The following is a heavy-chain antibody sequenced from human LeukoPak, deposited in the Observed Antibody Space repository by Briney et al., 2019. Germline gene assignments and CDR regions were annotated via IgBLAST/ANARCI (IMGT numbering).Heavy chain of an antibody. CDR1: GFTFSSYA. CDR2: ISGSGGST. D-gene: IGHD2-21*02. V-gene: IGHV3-23*01. J-gene: IGHJ4*02. CDR3: AKTARRSRYYFDY. Sequence: TGGSLRLSCAASGFTFSSYAMSWVRPAPGKGLEWVSAISGSGGSTYYADSVKGRFTISRDNSKNTLYLQMNSLRAEDTAVYYCAKTARRSRYYFDYWGQGTLVTVSS.